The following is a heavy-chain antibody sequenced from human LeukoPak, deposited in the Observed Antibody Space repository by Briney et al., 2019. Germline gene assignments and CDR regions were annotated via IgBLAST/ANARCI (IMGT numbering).Heavy chain of an antibody. Sequence: PSETLSLTCTVSGGSISSSSYYWGWIRQPPGKGLEWIGSFYYSGSTYYNPSLKSRVTISVDTSKNQFSLKLSSVTAADTAVYYCARLAVAGTGDWFDPWGQGTLVTVSS. CDR2: FYYSGST. CDR1: GGSISSSSYY. CDR3: ARLAVAGTGDWFDP. D-gene: IGHD6-19*01. J-gene: IGHJ5*02. V-gene: IGHV4-39*01.